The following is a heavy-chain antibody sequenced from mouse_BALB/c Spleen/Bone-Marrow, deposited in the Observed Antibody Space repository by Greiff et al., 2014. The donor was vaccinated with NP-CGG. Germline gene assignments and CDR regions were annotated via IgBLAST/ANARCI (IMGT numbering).Heavy chain of an antibody. J-gene: IGHJ3*01. CDR2: ISSGGST. CDR1: GFTFSSYA. Sequence: EVTLVESGGGLVKPGGSLKLSCAASGFTFSSYAMSWVRQTPEKRLEWVASISSGGSTYHPDSVKGRFTISRDNARNILYLQMSSLRSEDTAMYYCARGNGFEGFAYWGQGTLVTVSA. CDR3: ARGNGFEGFAY. D-gene: IGHD1-2*01. V-gene: IGHV5-6-5*01.